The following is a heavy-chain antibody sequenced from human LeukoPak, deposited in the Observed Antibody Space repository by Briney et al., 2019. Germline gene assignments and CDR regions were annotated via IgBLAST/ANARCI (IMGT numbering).Heavy chain of an antibody. CDR3: ARGEYGLFDY. Sequence: PSQTLSLTCTVSGGSISGGSYYWSWIRQPPGKGLEWIGYIYYSGSTKYNLSLKSRFTISVDTSKNQLSLKLSSVTAADTAVYYCARGEYGLFDYWGQGTLVTVSS. J-gene: IGHJ4*02. D-gene: IGHD2/OR15-2a*01. CDR1: GGSISGGSYY. V-gene: IGHV4-61*01. CDR2: IYYSGST.